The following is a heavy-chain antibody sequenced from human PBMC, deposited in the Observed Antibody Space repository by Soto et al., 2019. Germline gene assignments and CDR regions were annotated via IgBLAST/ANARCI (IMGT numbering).Heavy chain of an antibody. V-gene: IGHV4-59*01. CDR1: GGSINTYY. CDR3: ARGVFWNGYPVYFDC. D-gene: IGHD3-3*01. CDR2: IYYSGST. Sequence: SETLSLTCIVSGGSINTYYWSWIRQPPGRGLEWIGYIYYSGSTYYNPSLKSRVTMSVDTSKNHLSLNLSSVTAADTAVYYCARGVFWNGYPVYFDCWGQGTLVTVS. J-gene: IGHJ4*02.